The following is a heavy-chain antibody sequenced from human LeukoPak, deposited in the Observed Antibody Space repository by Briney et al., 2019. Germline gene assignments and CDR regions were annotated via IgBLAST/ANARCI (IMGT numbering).Heavy chain of an antibody. D-gene: IGHD5-24*01. CDR2: IMPLISTP. CDR1: GGTFSSYA. CDR3: ASAREVSDGYFDY. Sequence: SVKVSCKACGGTFSSYAISWVRQAPGQGLEWMGRIMPLISTPNYAKKFQGRIMITADRSTDTTYMELASLSSQDTAIYYCASAREVSDGYFDYWGQGTLVTVSS. J-gene: IGHJ4*02. V-gene: IGHV1-69*04.